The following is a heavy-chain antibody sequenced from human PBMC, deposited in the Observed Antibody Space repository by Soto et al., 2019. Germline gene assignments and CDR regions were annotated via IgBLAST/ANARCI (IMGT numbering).Heavy chain of an antibody. Sequence: EVQLVESGGGLVQPGGSLRLSCAASGFTFSSYEMNWVRQAPGKGLEWVSYISSSGSTIYYADSVKGRFTISRDNAKNSLYLQMNSLRAEDTAVYYCARVEGELLPKGFDYWGQGTLVTVSS. D-gene: IGHD1-26*01. J-gene: IGHJ4*02. CDR2: ISSSGSTI. CDR3: ARVEGELLPKGFDY. CDR1: GFTFSSYE. V-gene: IGHV3-48*03.